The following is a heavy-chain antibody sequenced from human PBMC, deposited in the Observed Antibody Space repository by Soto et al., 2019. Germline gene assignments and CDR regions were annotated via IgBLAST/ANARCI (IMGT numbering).Heavy chain of an antibody. J-gene: IGHJ5*02. CDR3: SRGGGGGLFDL. CDR1: GFTFTDSY. V-gene: IGHV3-11*06. D-gene: IGHD2-21*01. CDR2: ISPKGTYK. Sequence: QVQLVESGGGLVKPGGSLRLSCATSGFTFTDSYMTWIRQAPGKGLEFVSYISPKGTYKAYADSVKGRSTISRDNTKNSLYLQLNSLRDEDTALYYCSRGGGGGLFDLWGQGAFVTVSS.